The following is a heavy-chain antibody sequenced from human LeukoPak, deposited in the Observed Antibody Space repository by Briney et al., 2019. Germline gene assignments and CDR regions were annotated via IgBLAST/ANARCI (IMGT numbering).Heavy chain of an antibody. J-gene: IGHJ4*02. D-gene: IGHD3-9*01. CDR3: AKGVLRYFDY. Sequence: GGSLRLSCAASGFTFSSYWMSWVRQAPGKGLEWVSVISGSGGSTYYADSVKGRFTISRDNSKNTLYLQMNSLRAEDTAVYYCAKGVLRYFDYWGQGTLVAVPS. CDR1: GFTFSSYW. CDR2: ISGSGGST. V-gene: IGHV3-23*01.